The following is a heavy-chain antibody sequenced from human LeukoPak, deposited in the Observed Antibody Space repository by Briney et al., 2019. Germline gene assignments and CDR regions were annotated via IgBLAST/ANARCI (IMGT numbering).Heavy chain of an antibody. J-gene: IGHJ4*02. D-gene: IGHD2-2*01. CDR3: ARGGGPYASTGFFAGPYDY. Sequence: AASVKVSCKASGDTFSTNVISWVRQAPGQGLEWMGGLIPLFGTAHYAQKLQGRVTITTDESTSTAYMVLSSLRSDDTAVYYCARGGGPYASTGFFAGPYDYWGQGTLVSVSS. V-gene: IGHV1-69*05. CDR1: GDTFSTNV. CDR2: LIPLFGTA.